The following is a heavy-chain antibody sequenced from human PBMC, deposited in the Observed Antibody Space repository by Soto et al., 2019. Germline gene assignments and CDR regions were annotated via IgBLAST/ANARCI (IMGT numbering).Heavy chain of an antibody. V-gene: IGHV3-21*01. J-gene: IGHJ4*02. D-gene: IGHD2-15*01. Sequence: EVQLVESGGGLVKPGGSLRLSCAASGFTFSSYSMNWVRQAPGKGLEWVSSISSSSSYIYYADSVKGRFTISRDNAKNSLYLQMNSLRAEDTAVYYCARGVGYCSGGSCYPDYSGQGTLVTVSS. CDR1: GFTFSSYS. CDR2: ISSSSSYI. CDR3: ARGVGYCSGGSCYPDY.